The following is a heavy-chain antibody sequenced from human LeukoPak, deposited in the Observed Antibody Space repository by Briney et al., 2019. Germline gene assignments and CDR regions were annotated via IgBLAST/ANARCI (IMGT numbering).Heavy chain of an antibody. V-gene: IGHV2-70*01. CDR1: GFSLSTSGMC. CDR3: ARGYGSGSYPFDY. D-gene: IGHD3-10*01. CDR2: IDWDDDK. Sequence: SGPALVKPTHTLTLTCTFSGFSLSTSGMCVSWIRQPPGKALEWLALIDWDDDKYYSTSLKTRLTISKDTSKNQVVLTMTNMYPVDTATYSCARGYGSGSYPFDYWGQGTLVTVSS. J-gene: IGHJ4*02.